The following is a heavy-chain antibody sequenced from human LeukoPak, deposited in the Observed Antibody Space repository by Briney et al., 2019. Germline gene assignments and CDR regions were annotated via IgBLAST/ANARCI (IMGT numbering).Heavy chain of an antibody. Sequence: GGSLRLSCAASGFTFTTYAMSWVRQAPGKGLEWVSAISGGGGSTSYADSVKGRFTVSRDNSKNTMFLQMNSLRAEDTAVYYCAKGHYDFWSGYFTDEYFQHWGQGTLVTVSS. CDR1: GFTFTTYA. CDR2: ISGGGGST. CDR3: AKGHYDFWSGYFTDEYFQH. D-gene: IGHD3-3*01. V-gene: IGHV3-23*01. J-gene: IGHJ1*01.